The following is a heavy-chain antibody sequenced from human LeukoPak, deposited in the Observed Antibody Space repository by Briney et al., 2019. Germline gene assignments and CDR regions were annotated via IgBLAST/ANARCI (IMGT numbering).Heavy chain of an antibody. CDR1: GFTFDDYG. Sequence: PGGSLRLSCAASGFTFDDYGMSWVRQAPGKGLEWVSGINWNGGSTGYADSVKGRFTISRDNAKNSLFLQMDSLRAEDTAMYYCARRAGDYSHPYDYWGQGTLVTVSS. V-gene: IGHV3-20*04. CDR2: INWNGGST. J-gene: IGHJ4*02. D-gene: IGHD3-22*01. CDR3: ARRAGDYSHPYDY.